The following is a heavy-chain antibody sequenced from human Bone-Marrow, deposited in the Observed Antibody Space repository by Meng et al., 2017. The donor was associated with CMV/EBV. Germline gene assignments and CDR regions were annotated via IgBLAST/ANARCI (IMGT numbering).Heavy chain of an antibody. Sequence: GGSLRLSCAASGFTVSSNYMRWVRQAPGKGLEWVSVIYSGGSTYYADSVKGRFTISRDNSKNTLYLQMNSLRAEDTTVYYCARETYSNSLSLAHYYYYGMDVWGQGTTVTVSS. CDR2: IYSGGST. V-gene: IGHV3-66*02. D-gene: IGHD4-11*01. J-gene: IGHJ6*02. CDR3: ARETYSNSLSLAHYYYYGMDV. CDR1: GFTVSSNY.